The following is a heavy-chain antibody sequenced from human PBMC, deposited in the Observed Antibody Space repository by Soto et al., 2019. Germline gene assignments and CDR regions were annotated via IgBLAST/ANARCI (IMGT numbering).Heavy chain of an antibody. CDR3: ARLSFCNNCYNAYDI. CDR1: GGSISTSGYY. CDR2: IYYSGST. Sequence: SETLSLTCTVSGGSISTSGYYWGWIRQPPGKGLEWIGNIYYSGSTYYNPSLKSRVTISVDTSKNQFSQKLSSVTAADTAVYYCARLSFCNNCYNAYDIWGQGTMVTVSS. D-gene: IGHD2-2*02. V-gene: IGHV4-39*01. J-gene: IGHJ3*02.